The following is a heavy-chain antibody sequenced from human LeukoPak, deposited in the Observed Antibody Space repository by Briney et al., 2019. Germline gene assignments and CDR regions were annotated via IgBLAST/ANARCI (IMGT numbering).Heavy chain of an antibody. CDR2: INPNSGGT. Sequence: ASVKVSCKASGYTFTGYYMHWVRQAPGQGLEWMGWINPNSGGTNYAQKFQGRVTMTRDTSISTAYMELSRLRSDDTAVYYCARDPVVVYYDSSGYYSLTIPYYFDYWRQGTLVTVSS. D-gene: IGHD3-22*01. CDR3: ARDPVVVYYDSSGYYSLTIPYYFDY. J-gene: IGHJ4*02. V-gene: IGHV1-2*02. CDR1: GYTFTGYY.